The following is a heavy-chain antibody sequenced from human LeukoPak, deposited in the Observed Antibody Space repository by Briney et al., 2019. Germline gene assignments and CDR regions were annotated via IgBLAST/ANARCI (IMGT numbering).Heavy chain of an antibody. Sequence: PGRSLRLSCAASGFIFTNYGMHWVRQAPGKGLEWVAVIWYDGSKKDYADSVKGRFTISRDDSKNTLYLQMNSLRAEDTAVYYCARDPSGSDFDYWGQGTLVTVSS. V-gene: IGHV3-33*01. CDR1: GFIFTNYG. CDR2: IWYDGSKK. CDR3: ARDPSGSDFDY. J-gene: IGHJ4*02. D-gene: IGHD5-12*01.